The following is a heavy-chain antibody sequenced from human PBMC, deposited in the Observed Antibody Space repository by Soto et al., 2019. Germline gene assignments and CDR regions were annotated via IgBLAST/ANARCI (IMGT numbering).Heavy chain of an antibody. CDR3: ASAAVTGTAGLDF. CDR1: GYTFSGFY. J-gene: IGHJ4*02. V-gene: IGHV1-2*02. Sequence: ASVKVSCKASGYTFSGFYMHWVRQAPGQGLEWMGWINPNSGGTKSAEKFQGRVTMTRDTSISTSYMELSRLTSDDTAVYYCASAAVTGTAGLDFWGQGTQVTVSS. CDR2: INPNSGGT. D-gene: IGHD6-19*01.